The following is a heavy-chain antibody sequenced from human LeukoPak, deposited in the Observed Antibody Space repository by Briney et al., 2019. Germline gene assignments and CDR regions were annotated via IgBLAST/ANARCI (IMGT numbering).Heavy chain of an antibody. V-gene: IGHV3-23*01. CDR3: AKCRLSYGDDAFHV. J-gene: IGHJ3*01. CDR2: VAGGGGKK. CDR1: GFSFSNYA. D-gene: IGHD4-17*01. Sequence: PGGSLRLSCAASGFSFSNYAMSWVRQAPGKGLEWVSYVAGGGGKKFHADSVKGRFTISRDNSRNTMFLQMNSLRVEDTDVYYCAKCRLSYGDDAFHVWGQGTMVLVSS.